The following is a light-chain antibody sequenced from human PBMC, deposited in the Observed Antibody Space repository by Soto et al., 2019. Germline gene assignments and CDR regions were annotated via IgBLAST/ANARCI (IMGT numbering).Light chain of an antibody. CDR3: QQYEAYPLT. CDR1: QSIRSW. CDR2: KAS. V-gene: IGKV1-5*03. J-gene: IGKJ4*01. Sequence: DIQMTQSPSTLSASVGDRVTITCRASQSIRSWLGWYQQKPGKAPELLIQKASSFQSGVPSRFSGSGSGTEFILTISSLQPDDFASDYCQQYEAYPLTFGGGTKVEIK.